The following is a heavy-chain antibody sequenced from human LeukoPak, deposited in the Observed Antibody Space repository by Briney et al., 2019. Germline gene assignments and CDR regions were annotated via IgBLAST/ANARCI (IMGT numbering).Heavy chain of an antibody. D-gene: IGHD2-8*01. CDR3: ARGTLISVYAIPDPFDI. CDR2: IKQDGSEK. CDR1: GFTFSSYW. J-gene: IGHJ3*02. V-gene: IGHV3-7*01. Sequence: GGFLRLSCAASGFTFSSYWMSWVRQAPGKGLEWVASIKQDGSEKYYVDSVKGRFTISRDNAKNSLYLQMNSLRAEDTAVYYCARGTLISVYAIPDPFDIWGQGTMVTVSS.